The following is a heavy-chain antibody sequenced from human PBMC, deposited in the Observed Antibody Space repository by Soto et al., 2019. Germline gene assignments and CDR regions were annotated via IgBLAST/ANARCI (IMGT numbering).Heavy chain of an antibody. CDR3: LRDMQWWRLDS. Sequence: EVQLVESGGGLVQPGESLRLSCAASGLTFRSYWRHWVRQAPGKGLVWVSRINTDGSVAMYVDSVKGRFTISRDNAKNTLYLHMNSPRAEDTAVYYCLRDMQWWRLDSWGQGTLVTVSS. V-gene: IGHV3-74*03. D-gene: IGHD2-21*02. CDR2: INTDGSVA. J-gene: IGHJ4*02. CDR1: GLTFRSYW.